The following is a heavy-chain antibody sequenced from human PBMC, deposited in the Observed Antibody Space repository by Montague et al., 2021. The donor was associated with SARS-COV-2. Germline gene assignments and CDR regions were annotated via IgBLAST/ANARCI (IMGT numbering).Heavy chain of an antibody. J-gene: IGHJ6*03. V-gene: IGHV4-61*02. CDR1: GGSISSGSYY. D-gene: IGHD3-3*01. Sequence: TLSLTCTVSGGSISSGSYYWSWIRQPAGKGLEWIGRIYTSGSTNYNPSLKSRVTISVDTSKNQFFLKLSSVTAADTAVYYCARAPHYDFWSGYYLGEGYYYYYMDVWGKGTTVTVSS. CDR3: ARAPHYDFWSGYYLGEGYYYYYMDV. CDR2: IYTSGST.